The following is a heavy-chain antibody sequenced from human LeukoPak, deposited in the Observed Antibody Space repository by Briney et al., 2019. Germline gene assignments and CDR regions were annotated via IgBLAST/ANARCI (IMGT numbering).Heavy chain of an antibody. CDR3: ARGSGSAGGYFDY. D-gene: IGHD6-6*01. CDR1: GFTFSSYA. Sequence: PGGSLRLSCAASGFTFSSYAMHWVRQAPGKGLEWVAVISYDGSNKYYADSVKGRFTISRDNSKNTLYLQMNSLRAEDTAVYYCARGSGSAGGYFDYWGQGTLVAVSS. J-gene: IGHJ4*02. CDR2: ISYDGSNK. V-gene: IGHV3-30-3*01.